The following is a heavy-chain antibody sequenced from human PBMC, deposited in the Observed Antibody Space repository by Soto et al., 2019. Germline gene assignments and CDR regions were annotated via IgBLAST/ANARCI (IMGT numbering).Heavy chain of an antibody. Sequence: GGSLRLSCAASGFTFNNYTMNWVRQAPGKGLEWVSCIGRTNSYTYYADSVKGRFTISRDNAENSLYLQMNNLRVEDTAVYYCARAEGSGSSGRKGYFDYWGQGTLVTVSS. CDR3: ARAEGSGSSGRKGYFDY. CDR1: GFTFNNYT. J-gene: IGHJ4*02. V-gene: IGHV3-21*01. D-gene: IGHD3-10*01. CDR2: IGRTNSYT.